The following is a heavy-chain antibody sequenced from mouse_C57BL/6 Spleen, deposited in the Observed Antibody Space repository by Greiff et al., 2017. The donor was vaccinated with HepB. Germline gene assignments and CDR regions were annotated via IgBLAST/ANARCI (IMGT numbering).Heavy chain of an antibody. CDR1: GFTFSSYA. Sequence: EVKLQESGEGLVKPGGSLKLSCAASGFTFSSYAMSWVRQTPEKRLEWVAYISSGGDYIYYADTVKGRFTISRDNARNTLYLQMSSLKSEDTAMYYSTREYDYDGYYAMDYWGQGTSVTVSS. D-gene: IGHD2-4*01. V-gene: IGHV5-9-1*02. J-gene: IGHJ4*01. CDR2: ISSGGDYI. CDR3: TREYDYDGYYAMDY.